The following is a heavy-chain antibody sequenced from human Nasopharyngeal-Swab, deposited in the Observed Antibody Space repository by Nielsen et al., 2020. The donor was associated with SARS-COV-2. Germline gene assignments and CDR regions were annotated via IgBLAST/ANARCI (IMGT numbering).Heavy chain of an antibody. CDR2: ILPIFGTA. J-gene: IGHJ6*02. V-gene: IGHV1-69*13. Sequence: SVKVSCKASGGTFSRYAISWVRQAPGQGLEWIGGILPIFGTANSAQKFQGRVTITADESTSTAYMELSSLRSEDTAVYYCARDQDCSGGSCYSYYYYGMDVWGQGTTVTVSS. CDR3: ARDQDCSGGSCYSYYYYGMDV. D-gene: IGHD2-15*01. CDR1: GGTFSRYA.